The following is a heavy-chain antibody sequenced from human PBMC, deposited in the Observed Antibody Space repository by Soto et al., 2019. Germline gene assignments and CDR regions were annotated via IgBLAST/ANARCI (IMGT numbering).Heavy chain of an antibody. CDR3: AKLTGVTTGSNDY. J-gene: IGHJ4*02. CDR2: ISGSGGST. D-gene: IGHD4-17*01. V-gene: IGHV3-23*01. Sequence: EVQLLESGGGLVQPGGSLRLSCAASGFTFSSYAMSWVRQAPGKGLEWVSAISGSGGSTYYADSVKGRFTISRDNSKNTLYLQMNSLRAEDTAVDYYAKLTGVTTGSNDYWGQGTLVTVSS. CDR1: GFTFSSYA.